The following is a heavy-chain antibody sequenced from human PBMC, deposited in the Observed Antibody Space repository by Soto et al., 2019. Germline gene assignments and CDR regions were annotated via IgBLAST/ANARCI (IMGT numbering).Heavy chain of an antibody. CDR2: ISGSGGST. J-gene: IGHJ4*02. CDR3: AKDQADYGSGSYSNFDY. D-gene: IGHD3-10*01. V-gene: IGHV3-23*01. Sequence: GGSLRLSCAASGFTFSSYAMSWVRQAPGKGLEWVSAISGSGGSTYYADSVKGRFTISRDNSKNTLYLQMNSLRAEDTAVYYCAKDQADYGSGSYSNFDYWGQGTLVTVS. CDR1: GFTFSSYA.